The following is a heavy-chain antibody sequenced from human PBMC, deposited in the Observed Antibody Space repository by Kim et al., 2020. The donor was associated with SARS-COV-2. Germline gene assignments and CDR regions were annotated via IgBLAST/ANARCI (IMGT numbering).Heavy chain of an antibody. J-gene: IGHJ6*02. CDR2: IGTAGDA. CDR1: GFAFGTYD. CDR3: ARDPNGLDV. Sequence: GGSLRLSCVASGFAFGTYDMHWVRQATGKGLEWVSGIGTAGDAYYAGSVKGRVTISRENAKNSLFLQMNSLRAGDTAAYYCARDPNGLDVWARGTTAIVS. V-gene: IGHV3-13*01.